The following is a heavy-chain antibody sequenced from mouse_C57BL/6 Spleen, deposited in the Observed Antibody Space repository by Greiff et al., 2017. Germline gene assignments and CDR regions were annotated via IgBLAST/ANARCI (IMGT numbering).Heavy chain of an antibody. D-gene: IGHD1-1*01. J-gene: IGHJ2*01. CDR3: ASHDYGSSYNFGY. CDR1: GYTFTSYW. Sequence: VQLQQSGAELAKPGASVKLSCKASGYTFTSYWMHWVKQRPGQGLEWIGYINPSSGYTKYNQKFKDKATLTADKSSSTAYMQLSSLTYEDYAVYSCASHDYGSSYNFGYWGQGTTLSVAS. V-gene: IGHV1-7*01. CDR2: INPSSGYT.